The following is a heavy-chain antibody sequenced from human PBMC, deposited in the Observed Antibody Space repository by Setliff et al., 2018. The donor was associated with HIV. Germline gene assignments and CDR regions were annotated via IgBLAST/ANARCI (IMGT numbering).Heavy chain of an antibody. CDR2: VYGDGRT. V-gene: IGHV3-53*01. Sequence: GGSLRLSCEVSGLTVSNNYMTWVRQAPGKGLEWVSTVYGDGRTFYADSAQGRFTISRDNSNNILFLQMNSLLFEDTAVYYCAKGVKFLDPWGQGTLVTVS. CDR1: GLTVSNNY. CDR3: AKGVKFLDP. J-gene: IGHJ5*02. D-gene: IGHD3-16*01.